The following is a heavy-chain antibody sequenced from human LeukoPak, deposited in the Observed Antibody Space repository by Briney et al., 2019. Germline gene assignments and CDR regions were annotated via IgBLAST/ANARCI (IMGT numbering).Heavy chain of an antibody. CDR3: ARSGGHALIDY. Sequence: SETLSLTCTVSGGSISSYYWSWIRQPPGKGLEWIGYIYYSGSSNYNPSLKSRVTISVDTSKNQFSLKLSAVTAADTAVYYCARSGGHALIDYWGQGALVTVSS. V-gene: IGHV4-59*08. CDR1: GGSISSYY. J-gene: IGHJ4*02. CDR2: IYYSGSS. D-gene: IGHD3-10*01.